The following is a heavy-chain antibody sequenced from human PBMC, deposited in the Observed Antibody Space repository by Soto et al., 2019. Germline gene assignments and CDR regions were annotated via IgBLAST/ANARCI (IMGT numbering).Heavy chain of an antibody. Sequence: QVQLQQWGAGLLKPSETLSLTCAVYGGSFSGYSWTWIRQPPGTGLEWIGEINHSGSTNDNPSLKSRVTISVDTSKNQFSLKLTSVTAADTAVYYCARDKITGLFEYWGQGTLVTVSS. CDR2: INHSGST. CDR3: ARDKITGLFEY. J-gene: IGHJ4*02. CDR1: GGSFSGYS. V-gene: IGHV4-34*01. D-gene: IGHD2-8*02.